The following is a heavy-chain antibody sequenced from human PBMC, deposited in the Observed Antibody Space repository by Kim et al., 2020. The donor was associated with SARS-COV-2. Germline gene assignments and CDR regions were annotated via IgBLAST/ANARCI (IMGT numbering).Heavy chain of an antibody. V-gene: IGHV1-58*01. CDR2: IVVGSGNT. CDR1: GFTFTSSA. Sequence: SVKVSCKASGFTFTSSAVQWVRQARGQRLEWIGWIVVGSGNTNYAQKFQERVTITRDMSTSTAYMELSSLRSEDTAVYYCAAVGANASGDFDYWGQGTLVTVSS. CDR3: AAVGANASGDFDY. D-gene: IGHD1-26*01. J-gene: IGHJ4*02.